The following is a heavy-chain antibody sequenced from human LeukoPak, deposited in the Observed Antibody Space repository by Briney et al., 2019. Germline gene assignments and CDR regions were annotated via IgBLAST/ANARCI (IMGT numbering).Heavy chain of an antibody. CDR3: GTMVREFYYYYGMDV. Sequence: ASVKVSCKGSGYTLTELSMHWVRQAPGKGLEWMGGFDPEDGETIYAQKFQGRVTMTEDTSTDTAYMELSSLRYEDTAVYYCGTMVREFYYYYGMDVWGQGTTVTVSS. D-gene: IGHD3-10*01. V-gene: IGHV1-24*01. CDR1: GYTLTELS. J-gene: IGHJ6*02. CDR2: FDPEDGET.